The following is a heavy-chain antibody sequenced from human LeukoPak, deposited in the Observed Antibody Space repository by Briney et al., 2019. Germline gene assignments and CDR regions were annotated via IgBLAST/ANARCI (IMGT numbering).Heavy chain of an antibody. CDR2: IWYDGSNK. J-gene: IGHJ6*02. CDR1: GFTFSSYG. V-gene: IGHV3-33*01. CDR3: ARGPYLYYDFWSGYPYYGMDV. D-gene: IGHD3-3*01. Sequence: GGSLRLSCAASGFTFSSYGMHWVRQAPGKGLEWVAVIWYDGSNKYYADSVKGRFTISRDNSKNTLYLQMNSLRAEDTAAYYCARGPYLYYDFWSGYPYYGMDVWGQGTTVTVSS.